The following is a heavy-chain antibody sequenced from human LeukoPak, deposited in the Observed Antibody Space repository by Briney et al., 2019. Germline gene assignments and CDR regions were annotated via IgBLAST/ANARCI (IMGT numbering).Heavy chain of an antibody. Sequence: GGSLRLSCAASGFSFSTSWMHWVRHAPGKGLVWVSRINSDGSSISYADSVKGRFTISRDNAKNTPYLQMNSLRAEDTAVYYCAKDQNGDLGDYWGQGTLVTVSS. V-gene: IGHV3-74*01. D-gene: IGHD3-10*01. CDR3: AKDQNGDLGDY. J-gene: IGHJ4*02. CDR2: INSDGSSI. CDR1: GFSFSTSW.